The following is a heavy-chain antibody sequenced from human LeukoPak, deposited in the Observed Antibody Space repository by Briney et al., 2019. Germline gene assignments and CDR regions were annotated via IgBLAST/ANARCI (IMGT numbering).Heavy chain of an antibody. Sequence: ASVKVSCKASGGTFSSYAISWVRQAPGQGLEWMGGIIPIFGTANYAQKFQGRVTITADESTSTAYMELSSLRSEDTAVYYCARGSDCSSTSCYLFGAFDIWGQGTTVTVSS. CDR1: GGTFSSYA. V-gene: IGHV1-69*13. CDR3: ARGSDCSSTSCYLFGAFDI. J-gene: IGHJ3*02. D-gene: IGHD2-2*01. CDR2: IIPIFGTA.